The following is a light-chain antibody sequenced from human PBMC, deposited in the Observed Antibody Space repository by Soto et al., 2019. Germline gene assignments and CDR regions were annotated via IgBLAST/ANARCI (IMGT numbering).Light chain of an antibody. Sequence: IVLTQCPGTLSLSPGERATLSCRASQSVSSSYLAWYQQKPGQAPRLLIYGASSRATGIPDRFSGSGSGTDFTLTISRLEPEDFAVYYCQQYGSSLSITFGQGTRLEIK. J-gene: IGKJ5*01. CDR1: QSVSSSY. V-gene: IGKV3-20*01. CDR2: GAS. CDR3: QQYGSSLSIT.